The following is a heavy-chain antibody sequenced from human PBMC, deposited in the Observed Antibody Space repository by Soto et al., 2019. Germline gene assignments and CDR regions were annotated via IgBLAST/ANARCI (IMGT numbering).Heavy chain of an antibody. D-gene: IGHD3-22*01. CDR2: ISYDGSNT. Sequence: PGGALRLSCAASGFTFSTYGMHWVRQAPGKGLEWVAVISYDGSNTYYADSVKGRFTISRDNSKNTLYLQMNSLRTEDTAVYYCAKNDYYDSSGYFTTEYFHHWGQRTPVTVSS. J-gene: IGHJ1*01. CDR1: GFTFSTYG. CDR3: AKNDYYDSSGYFTTEYFHH. V-gene: IGHV3-30*18.